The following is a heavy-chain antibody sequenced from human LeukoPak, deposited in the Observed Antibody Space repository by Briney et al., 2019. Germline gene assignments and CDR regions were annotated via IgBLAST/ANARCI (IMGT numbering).Heavy chain of an antibody. Sequence: SETLSLTCTVSGGSISSYYWSWIRQPPGKGLEWIGYIYYSGSTNYNPSLKSRVTISVDTSKNQFSLKLSSVTAADTAVYYCAASYYDSSGYDNWGQGTLVTASS. J-gene: IGHJ4*02. CDR2: IYYSGST. CDR3: AASYYDSSGYDN. V-gene: IGHV4-59*08. D-gene: IGHD3-22*01. CDR1: GGSISSYY.